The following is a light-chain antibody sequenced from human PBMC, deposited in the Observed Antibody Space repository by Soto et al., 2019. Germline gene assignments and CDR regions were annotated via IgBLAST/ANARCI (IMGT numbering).Light chain of an antibody. J-gene: IGKJ4*01. V-gene: IGKV1-27*01. CDR1: QDISNY. CDR3: QKYNSAPHT. CDR2: AAS. Sequence: DIQMTQSPSSLSASVGDRVTITCRTSQDISNYLAWYQQKPGRVPKLLIYAASTLESGVPSRFSGGGSGIDFSLTISSLQPEDVATYYCQKYNSAPHTSGGGTKVEIQ.